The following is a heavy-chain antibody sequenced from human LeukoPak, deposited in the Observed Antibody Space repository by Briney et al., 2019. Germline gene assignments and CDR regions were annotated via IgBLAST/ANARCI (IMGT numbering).Heavy chain of an antibody. V-gene: IGHV1-8*01. Sequence: GASVKVSCKASGYTFTNYDINWVRQATGQGLEWMGWMNPNSGSTGYAQKFQGRVTMTRNTSISTAYMELSSLRSEDTAVYYCARIGTYYYDSSDYNNDYWGQGTLVTVSS. CDR1: GYTFTNYD. CDR3: ARIGTYYYDSSDYNNDY. D-gene: IGHD3-22*01. J-gene: IGHJ4*02. CDR2: MNPNSGST.